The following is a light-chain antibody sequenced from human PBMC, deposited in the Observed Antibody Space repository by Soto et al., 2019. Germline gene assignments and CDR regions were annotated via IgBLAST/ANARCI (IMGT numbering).Light chain of an antibody. CDR2: GNS. CDR1: SSNIGAGYD. Sequence: VLTQPPSVSGAPGQRVTISCTGSSSNIGAGYDVHWYQQLPGTAPKLLIYGNSNRPSGVPDRFSGSKSGTSASLAITGLQAEDEADYYCQSFDSSLYVFGTGTKVTVL. V-gene: IGLV1-40*01. J-gene: IGLJ1*01. CDR3: QSFDSSLYV.